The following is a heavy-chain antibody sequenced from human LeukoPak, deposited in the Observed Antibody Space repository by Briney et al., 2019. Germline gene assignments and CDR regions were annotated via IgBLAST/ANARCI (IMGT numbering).Heavy chain of an antibody. V-gene: IGHV3-11*01. CDR2: ISSSGSTI. Sequence: GGSLRLSCAASGFTFSNYYMSWIRQAPGKGLEWVSYISSSGSTIYYADSVKGRFTISRDKAKNSLYLQMNSLRAEDTAVYYCARSGGPFKPTYYMDVWGKGTTVTVSS. CDR1: GFTFSNYY. D-gene: IGHD2-15*01. CDR3: ARSGGPFKPTYYMDV. J-gene: IGHJ6*03.